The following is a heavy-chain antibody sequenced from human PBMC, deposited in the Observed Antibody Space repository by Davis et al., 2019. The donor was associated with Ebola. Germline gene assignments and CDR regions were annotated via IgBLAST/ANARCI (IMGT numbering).Heavy chain of an antibody. CDR2: IYHSGST. CDR1: GGSISSSNW. Sequence: SETLSLTCAVSGGSISSSNWWSWVRQPPGKGLEWIGEIYHSGSTNYNPSLKSRLTISVDTSQNQFSLELISVTAADTAVYYCARSLYPGYHGGLWWFAPWGQGTLVTVSS. J-gene: IGHJ5*02. D-gene: IGHD3-16*01. V-gene: IGHV4-4*02. CDR3: ARSLYPGYHGGLWWFAP.